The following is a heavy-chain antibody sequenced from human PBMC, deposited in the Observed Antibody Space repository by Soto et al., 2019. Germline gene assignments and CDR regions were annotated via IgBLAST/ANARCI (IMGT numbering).Heavy chain of an antibody. CDR1: GGSISSYY. V-gene: IGHV4-59*01. J-gene: IGHJ5*02. CDR3: ARFDYGDYRWFDP. Sequence: SETLSLTCTVSGGSISSYYWSWIRQPPGKGLGWIGYIYYSGSTNYNPSLKSRVTISVDTSKNQFSLKLSSVTAADTAVYYCARFDYGDYRWFDPWGQGTLVTVSS. D-gene: IGHD4-17*01. CDR2: IYYSGST.